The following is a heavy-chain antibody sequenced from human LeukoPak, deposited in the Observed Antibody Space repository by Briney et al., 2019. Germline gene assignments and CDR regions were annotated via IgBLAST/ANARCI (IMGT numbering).Heavy chain of an antibody. CDR3: ARALDTYDSRGYYQSIFDY. CDR1: GGSISSYY. J-gene: IGHJ4*02. V-gene: IGHV4-59*01. CDR2: IYYSGST. Sequence: SETLSLTCTVSGGSISSYYWSWIRQPPGKGLEWIGYIYYSGSTNYNPSLKSRVTMSVDTSKNQFSLKLSSVTAADTAVYYCARALDTYDSRGYYQSIFDYWGQGTLVTVSS. D-gene: IGHD3-22*01.